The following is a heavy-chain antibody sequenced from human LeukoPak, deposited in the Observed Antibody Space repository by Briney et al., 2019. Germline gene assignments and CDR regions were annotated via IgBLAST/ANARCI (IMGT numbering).Heavy chain of an antibody. CDR3: AKDRAREYYDILTGYAFDY. Sequence: GGSLRLSCAASGFTFSSYAMSWVRQAPGKGLEGFSAIRGSGGSTYYADSVKGRFTISRDNSKNTLYLQMNSLRAEDTAVYYCAKDRAREYYDILTGYAFDYWGQGTLVTVSS. D-gene: IGHD3-9*01. J-gene: IGHJ4*02. V-gene: IGHV3-23*01. CDR2: IRGSGGST. CDR1: GFTFSSYA.